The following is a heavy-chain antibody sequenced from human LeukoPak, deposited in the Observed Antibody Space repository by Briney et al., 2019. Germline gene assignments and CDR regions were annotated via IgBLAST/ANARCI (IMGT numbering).Heavy chain of an antibody. V-gene: IGHV3-21*01. Sequence: PGGSLRLSCAASGFTFSSYSMNWVRQAPGKGLEWVSSISSSSSYIYYADSVKGRFTISRDNAKNSLYLQMNSLGAEDTAVYYCARNVGATTSHFDYWGQGTLVTVSS. CDR2: ISSSSSYI. CDR1: GFTFSSYS. D-gene: IGHD1-26*01. CDR3: ARNVGATTSHFDY. J-gene: IGHJ4*02.